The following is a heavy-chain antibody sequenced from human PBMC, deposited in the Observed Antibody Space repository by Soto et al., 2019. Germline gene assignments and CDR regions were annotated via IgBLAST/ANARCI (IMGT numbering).Heavy chain of an antibody. D-gene: IGHD2-2*01. CDR1: GYTLTSYY. CDR3: AREEIVLVASSTPHDAFEI. CDR2: INPNGGST. J-gene: IGHJ3*02. V-gene: IGHV1-46*03. Sequence: QEQLVQPGAEVKKPGASVKVSCKASGYTLTSYYIHWVRQAPGQGLEWMGIINPNGGSTTYAQKFQGRVTMTRDTSTSTVYMDLSSLRSEDTAVYYCAREEIVLVASSTPHDAFEIWGQGTLVTVSS.